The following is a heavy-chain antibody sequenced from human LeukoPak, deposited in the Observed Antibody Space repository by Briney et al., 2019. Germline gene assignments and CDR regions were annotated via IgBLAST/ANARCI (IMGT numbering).Heavy chain of an antibody. Sequence: GGSLTLSCAASGFTFSKTWRAWVRQAPGKGLEWVANINQDGGTRQYAASVRGRFTISRDNAKNSLYLEMNSLRAEDTGLYHCARDMKGNLDYWGQGTLVTVSS. CDR3: ARDMKGNLDY. V-gene: IGHV3-7*01. CDR2: INQDGGTR. CDR1: GFTFSKTW. J-gene: IGHJ4*02. D-gene: IGHD3-16*01.